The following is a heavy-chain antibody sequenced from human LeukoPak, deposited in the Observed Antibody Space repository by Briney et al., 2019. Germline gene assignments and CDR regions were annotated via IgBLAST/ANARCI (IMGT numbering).Heavy chain of an antibody. V-gene: IGHV1-8*03. D-gene: IGHD2-2*01. Sequence: ASVKVSCKAPGYTFTSYDINWVRQATGQGLEWMGWMNPNSGNTGYAQKFQGRVTITRNTSISTAYMELSSLRSEDTAVYYCARGPAAVAAFDIWGQGTMVTVSS. J-gene: IGHJ3*02. CDR1: GYTFTSYD. CDR2: MNPNSGNT. CDR3: ARGPAAVAAFDI.